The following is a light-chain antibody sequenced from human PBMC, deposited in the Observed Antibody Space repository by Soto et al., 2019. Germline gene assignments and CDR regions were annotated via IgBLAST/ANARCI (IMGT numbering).Light chain of an antibody. CDR2: GAS. CDR1: QSVSSN. CDR3: QQYNNWPPNT. Sequence: EIVTTQSPATLSVSPGERATLSCRASQSVSSNLAWYQQKPGQAPRLLIYGASTRATGIPARFSGSGSGTEFTLTISSLQSEDFAVYYCQQYNNWPPNTFGGGTKVEIK. J-gene: IGKJ4*01. V-gene: IGKV3-15*01.